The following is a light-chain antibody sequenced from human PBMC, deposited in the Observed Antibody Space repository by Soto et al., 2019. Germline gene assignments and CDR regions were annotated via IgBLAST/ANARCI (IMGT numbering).Light chain of an antibody. CDR3: MQGVETPFT. Sequence: DIVMTQSPLSLPVTPGEAASISCRSSESLLFTNGYNYLDLYVQKPGQSPQLLIYLGSHRAPGVPDRFSGSGSGTDFTLKISRVEAEDVGFYYCMQGVETPFTFGPGTKVDIK. V-gene: IGKV2-28*01. CDR2: LGS. J-gene: IGKJ3*01. CDR1: ESLLFTNGYNY.